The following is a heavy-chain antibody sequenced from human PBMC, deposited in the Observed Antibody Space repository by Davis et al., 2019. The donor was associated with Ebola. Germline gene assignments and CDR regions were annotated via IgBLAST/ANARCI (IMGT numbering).Heavy chain of an antibody. CDR3: ARGGRDGMDV. V-gene: IGHV1-18*04. Sequence: ASVKVSCKASGYSFTGYNVHWVRQAPGQGLEWMGWISANTGDTNYAQKLQGRVTMTTDRSTSTVHMELRSLISDDTAVYYCARGGRDGMDVWGQGTTVTVS. J-gene: IGHJ6*02. CDR1: GYSFTGYN. CDR2: ISANTGDT.